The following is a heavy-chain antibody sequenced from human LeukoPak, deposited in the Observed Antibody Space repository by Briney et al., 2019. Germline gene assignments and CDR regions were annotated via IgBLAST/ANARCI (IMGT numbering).Heavy chain of an antibody. Sequence: ASVKVSCKAFGYTFTSNYMHWVRQAPGQGPEWMGVISPSGGSTTYAQKFQGRVTMTRDMSASTAYMELSSLRSEDMAVYYCARDGLGYYDSSGYSDYWGQGTLVTVSS. D-gene: IGHD3-22*01. CDR2: ISPSGGST. J-gene: IGHJ4*02. V-gene: IGHV1-46*01. CDR1: GYTFTSNY. CDR3: ARDGLGYYDSSGYSDY.